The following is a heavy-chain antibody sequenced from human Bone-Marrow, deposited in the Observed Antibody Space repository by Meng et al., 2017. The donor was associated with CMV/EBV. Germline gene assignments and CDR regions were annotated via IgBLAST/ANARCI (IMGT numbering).Heavy chain of an antibody. V-gene: IGHV3-21*01. J-gene: IGHJ4*02. Sequence: CAASGFTFSRYSMNWVRQAPGKGLEWVSSISSSSSYIYYADSVKGRFTISRENAKNSLYLQMNSLRAEDTAVYYCARDFGVGATIDYWGQGTLVTVSS. CDR2: ISSSSSYI. D-gene: IGHD1-26*01. CDR1: GFTFSRYS. CDR3: ARDFGVGATIDY.